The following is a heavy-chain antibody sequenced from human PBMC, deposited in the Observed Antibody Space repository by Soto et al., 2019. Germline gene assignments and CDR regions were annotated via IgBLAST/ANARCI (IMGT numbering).Heavy chain of an antibody. Sequence: PSETLSLTCTVSGGSISRGGYYWSWIRQHPGKGLEWIGYIYYSGSTYYNPSLKSRVTISVDTSKNQFSLKLSSVTAADTAVYYCARGLTPLADYWGQGTLVTVSS. CDR2: IYYSGST. J-gene: IGHJ4*02. CDR3: ARGLTPLADY. V-gene: IGHV4-31*03. CDR1: GGSISRGGYY.